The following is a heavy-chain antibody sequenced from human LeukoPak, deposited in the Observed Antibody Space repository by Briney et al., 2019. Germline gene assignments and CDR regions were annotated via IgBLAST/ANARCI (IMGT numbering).Heavy chain of an antibody. CDR3: ARELPFDY. V-gene: IGHV3-74*01. Sequence: HTGGSLRLSCAASGFTFSSYGMHWVRQAPGKGLVWVSRIKSDGSRTDYADSVKGRFTISRDNAKNTLYLQMNSLRAEDTAVYYCARELPFDYWGQGTLVTVSS. CDR1: GFTFSSYG. CDR2: IKSDGSRT. J-gene: IGHJ4*02.